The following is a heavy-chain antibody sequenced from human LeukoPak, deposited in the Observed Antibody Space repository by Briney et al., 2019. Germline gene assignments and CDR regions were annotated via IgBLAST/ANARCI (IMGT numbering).Heavy chain of an antibody. V-gene: IGHV1-69*06. D-gene: IGHD2-2*01. Sequence: GASVKVSCTASVDTLNNYAISWVRQAPGQGLEWMGRIIPIFSATDYAQKFQGRLTITADKSTSTAYMEMSALISEDTAVYFCAATCRNSLTCYWSRNKNNGIDPWGQGTLVTVSS. CDR1: VDTLNNYA. CDR2: IIPIFSAT. CDR3: AATCRNSLTCYWSRNKNNGIDP. J-gene: IGHJ5*02.